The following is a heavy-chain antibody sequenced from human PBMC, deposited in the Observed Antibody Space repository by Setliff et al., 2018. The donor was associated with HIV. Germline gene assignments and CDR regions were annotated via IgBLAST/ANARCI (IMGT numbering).Heavy chain of an antibody. CDR3: ARSDPVDN. CDR2: IYHSGSI. Sequence: SETLSLTCAVSAYSINSGYYWGWIRQPPGKGLEWIGSIYHSGSIYYNPSLKSRVTISADTFKNQFSLKLSSVTAADTAVYYCARSDPVDNWGQGTMVTVSS. J-gene: IGHJ3*02. V-gene: IGHV4-38-2*01. CDR1: AYSINSGYY.